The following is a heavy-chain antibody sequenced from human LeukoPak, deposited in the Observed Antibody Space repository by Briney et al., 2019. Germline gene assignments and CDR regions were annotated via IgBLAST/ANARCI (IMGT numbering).Heavy chain of an antibody. CDR1: GDSVSNNSTT. CDR2: TYQRSKWYN. Sequence: SQTLSLTCAISGDSVSNNSTTWNWIRQSPSRGLEWLGRTYQRSKWYNDYAVSVKSRITINPDISKNQFSLQLNSVTPEDTAVYYCARSPSPYSSGWYFDYWGQGTLVTVSS. D-gene: IGHD6-19*01. J-gene: IGHJ4*02. V-gene: IGHV6-1*01. CDR3: ARSPSPYSSGWYFDY.